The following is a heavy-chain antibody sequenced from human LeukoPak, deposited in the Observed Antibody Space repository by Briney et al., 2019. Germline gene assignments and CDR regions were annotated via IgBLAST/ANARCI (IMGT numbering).Heavy chain of an antibody. CDR2: IYYSGST. Sequence: PSETLSLTCTVSGGSISSYYWSWIRQPPGKGLEWIGYIYYSGSTNYNPSLKSRVTISVDTSKNQFSLKLSSVTAADTAVFYCARDPLRYYGSDVWGQGTLVTVSS. CDR3: ARDPLRYYGSDV. D-gene: IGHD3-10*01. CDR1: GGSISSYY. J-gene: IGHJ4*02. V-gene: IGHV4-59*01.